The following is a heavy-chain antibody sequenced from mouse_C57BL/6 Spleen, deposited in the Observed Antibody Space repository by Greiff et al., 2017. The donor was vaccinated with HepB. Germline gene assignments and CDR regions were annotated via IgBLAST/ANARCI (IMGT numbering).Heavy chain of an antibody. Sequence: EVKVVESGGGLVKPGGSLKLSCAASGFTFSSYAMSWVRQTPDKRLEWVATISDGGSYTYYPDNVKGRFTISRDNAKNDLYLQMSHLKSEDTAMYYCARVYDGYYGFACWGQGTLVTVSA. V-gene: IGHV5-4*03. D-gene: IGHD2-3*01. J-gene: IGHJ3*01. CDR2: ISDGGSYT. CDR3: ARVYDGYYGFAC. CDR1: GFTFSSYA.